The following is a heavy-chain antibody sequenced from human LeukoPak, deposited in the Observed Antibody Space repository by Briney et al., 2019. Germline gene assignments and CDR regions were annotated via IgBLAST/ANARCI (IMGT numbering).Heavy chain of an antibody. Sequence: EASVKVSCKASGYTFTSYGISWVRQAPGQGLEWMGWISAYNGNTNYAQKLQGRVTMTTDTATSTAYMELRSLRSDDTAVYYCTFRYGDWDTYWGQGTLVTVSS. CDR2: ISAYNGNT. D-gene: IGHD4-17*01. V-gene: IGHV1-18*01. CDR3: TFRYGDWDTY. J-gene: IGHJ4*02. CDR1: GYTFTSYG.